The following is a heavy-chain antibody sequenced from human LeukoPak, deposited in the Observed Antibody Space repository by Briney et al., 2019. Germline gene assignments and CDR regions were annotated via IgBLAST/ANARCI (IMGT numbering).Heavy chain of an antibody. V-gene: IGHV3-74*01. Sequence: PGGSLRLSCAASGFTFSNHWMHWVRQAPGKGLVWVSRINNDGSDTVYADSVKGRFTISRDNAKNALYLQMSSLRAEDTAVYYCARDSSDPGTTGYWGQGALVTVSS. D-gene: IGHD1-7*01. CDR3: ARDSSDPGTTGY. CDR2: INNDGSDT. J-gene: IGHJ4*02. CDR1: GFTFSNHW.